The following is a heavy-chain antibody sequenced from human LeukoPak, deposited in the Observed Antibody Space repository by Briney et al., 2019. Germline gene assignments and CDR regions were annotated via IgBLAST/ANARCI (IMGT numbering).Heavy chain of an antibody. CDR1: GFTFSSYW. CDR3: ARGPDPTVTTDADY. J-gene: IGHJ4*02. CDR2: IKQDGSEK. V-gene: IGHV3-7*01. D-gene: IGHD4-17*01. Sequence: HPGGSLRLSCAASGFTFSSYWMSWVRQAPGKGLEWVANIKQDGSEKYYVDSVKGRFTISRDNAKNTLYLQMNSLRAEDTAVYYCARGPDPTVTTDADYWGQGTLVTVSS.